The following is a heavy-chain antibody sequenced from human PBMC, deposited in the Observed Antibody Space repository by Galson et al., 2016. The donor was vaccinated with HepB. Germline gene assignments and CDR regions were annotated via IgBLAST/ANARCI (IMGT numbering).Heavy chain of an antibody. V-gene: IGHV4-39*01. D-gene: IGHD3/OR15-3a*01. J-gene: IGHJ4*02. CDR2: LYYSGST. CDR3: ARRTYNYDVY. Sequence: SETLSLTCSVSGASVSTDTYSWTWIGQPPGKGLECIASLYYSGSTYYNPSLKSRVTVSVDTSKNQLSLRLRSVTAADTAVYYCARRTYNYDVYWGQGTLVTVSS. CDR1: GASVSTDTYS.